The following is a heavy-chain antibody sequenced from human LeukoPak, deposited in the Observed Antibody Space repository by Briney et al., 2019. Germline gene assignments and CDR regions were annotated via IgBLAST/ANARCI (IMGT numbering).Heavy chain of an antibody. V-gene: IGHV4-59*01. J-gene: IGHJ6*03. CDR1: GGSISGYY. Sequence: SETLSLTCSVSGGSISGYYWSWIRQVPGERLEWIGHIYHSGRTTYNPSLESRVTISLDTSKNQLSLNLRFVTAADTALYFCARRRAQSSGPSFYYFYMDVWGKGTTVTVSS. D-gene: IGHD1-26*01. CDR3: ARRRAQSSGPSFYYFYMDV. CDR2: IYHSGRT.